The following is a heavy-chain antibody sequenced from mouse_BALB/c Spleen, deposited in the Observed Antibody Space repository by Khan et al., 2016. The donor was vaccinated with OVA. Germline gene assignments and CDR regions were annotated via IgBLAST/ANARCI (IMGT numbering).Heavy chain of an antibody. V-gene: IGHV1-77*01. CDR2: IYPGSDNA. CDR1: GYTFTYYV. D-gene: IGHD2-3*01. Sequence: QVQLKESGPELVKPGASVKMSCTASGYTFTYYVITWVKQRTGQGIEWIGEIYPGSDNAYYNERFKGKATLTAEKSSNTTHMQLSSLTSEDSAVYFCARGDGYYVYFDYWGQGTTLTVSS. J-gene: IGHJ2*01. CDR3: ARGDGYYVYFDY.